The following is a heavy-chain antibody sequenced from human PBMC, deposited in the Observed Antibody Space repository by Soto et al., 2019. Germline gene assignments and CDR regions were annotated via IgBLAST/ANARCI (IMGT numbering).Heavy chain of an antibody. D-gene: IGHD2-8*01. J-gene: IGHJ5*02. V-gene: IGHV1-18*01. CDR3: ARDFDRYCTNGVCYWFDP. CDR2: ISAYNGNT. CDR1: GYTFTSYG. Sequence: GASVKVSCKASGYTFTSYGISWVRQAPGQGLEWMGWISAYNGNTNYAQKLQGRVTMTTDTSTSTAYMELRSLRSDDTAVYYCARDFDRYCTNGVCYWFDPWGQGTLVTVSS.